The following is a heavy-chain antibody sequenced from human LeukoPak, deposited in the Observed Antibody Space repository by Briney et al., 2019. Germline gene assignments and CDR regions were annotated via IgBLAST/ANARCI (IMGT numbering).Heavy chain of an antibody. D-gene: IGHD2-2*01. V-gene: IGHV1-8*02. CDR3: ARGAKLLWPLVVVPAEYGMDV. J-gene: IGHJ6*02. CDR2: MNPNSGNT. CDR1: GYTFTSYG. Sequence: ASVKVSCKASGYTFTSYGISWVRQATGQGLEWMGWMNPNSGNTGYAQKFQGRVTMTRNTSISTAYMELSSLRSEDTAVYYCARGAKLLWPLVVVPAEYGMDVWGQGTTVTVSS.